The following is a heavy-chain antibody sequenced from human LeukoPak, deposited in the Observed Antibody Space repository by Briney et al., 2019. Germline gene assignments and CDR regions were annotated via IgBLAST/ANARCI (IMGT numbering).Heavy chain of an antibody. J-gene: IGHJ4*02. CDR2: IRYDGSNK. V-gene: IGHV3-30*02. CDR3: AKLKDYYGSGSHITRSFDY. CDR1: GFTFSSYG. Sequence: GGSLRLSCAASGFTFSSYGVHWVRQAPGKGLEWVAFIRYDGSNKYYADSVKDRFTISRDNSKNTLYLQMNSLRAEDTAVYYCAKLKDYYGSGSHITRSFDYWGQGTLVTVSS. D-gene: IGHD3-10*01.